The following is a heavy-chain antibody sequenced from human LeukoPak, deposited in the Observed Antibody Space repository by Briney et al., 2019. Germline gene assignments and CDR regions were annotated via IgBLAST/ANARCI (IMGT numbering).Heavy chain of an antibody. V-gene: IGHV1-2*02. CDR2: ISPDSGGT. D-gene: IGHD1-14*01. CDR1: GYTFTAYY. CDR3: APEVGRGYFDY. J-gene: IGHJ4*02. Sequence: ASVKVSCKASGYTFTAYYMHWVRPAPGQGLEWMGWISPDSGGTIYAQKFQGRVTMTRDTSISTAYMELSRLRSDDTAVYYCAPEVGRGYFDYWGQGTLVTVSS.